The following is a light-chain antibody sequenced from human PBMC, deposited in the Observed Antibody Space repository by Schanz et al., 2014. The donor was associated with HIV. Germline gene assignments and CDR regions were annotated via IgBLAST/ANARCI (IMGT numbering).Light chain of an antibody. J-gene: IGKJ2*01. V-gene: IGKV1-5*03. CDR3: QQYDNFPYT. Sequence: QMTQSPSTLSASVRDGVTLTCRASQSISNWLAWYQQKPGKAPKLLIYKASTLESGVPSRFVGSGSGTEFTLTITGLQPDDSATYYCQQYDNFPYTFGQGTKLE. CDR1: QSISNW. CDR2: KAS.